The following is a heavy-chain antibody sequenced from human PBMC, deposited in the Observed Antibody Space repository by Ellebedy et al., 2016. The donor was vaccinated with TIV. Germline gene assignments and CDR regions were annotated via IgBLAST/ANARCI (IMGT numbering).Heavy chain of an antibody. V-gene: IGHV3-30*04. CDR2: ISYDGSNQ. CDR1: GFTFSSHA. D-gene: IGHD6-19*01. Sequence: GESLKISXAASGFTFSSHAMHWVRQAPGKGLEWVAVISYDGSNQYYADSVKGRFTISRDNSKNTLYLQMNSLRAEDTAVYYCAKGGSGWYEDWFDPWGQGTLVTVSS. CDR3: AKGGSGWYEDWFDP. J-gene: IGHJ5*02.